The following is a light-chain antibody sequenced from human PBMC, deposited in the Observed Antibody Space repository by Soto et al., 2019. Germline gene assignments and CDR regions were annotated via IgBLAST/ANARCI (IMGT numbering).Light chain of an antibody. V-gene: IGLV2-14*01. CDR3: SSYRTSSTYV. CDR2: DVN. CDR1: SSDVGGYHY. Sequence: QSVLTQPASVSGSPGQSITISCTGTSSDVGGYHYVSWYQQHPGKVPKLVIYDVNNRPSGISSRFSGSKSGNTASLTISGLQAEDEADYYCSSYRTSSTYVFGTGTKLTVL. J-gene: IGLJ1*01.